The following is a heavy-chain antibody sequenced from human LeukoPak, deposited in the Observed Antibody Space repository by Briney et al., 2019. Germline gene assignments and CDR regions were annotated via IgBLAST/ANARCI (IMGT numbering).Heavy chain of an antibody. V-gene: IGHV4-59*01. CDR2: IHYSGST. D-gene: IGHD1-1*01. CDR1: GGSITTYY. CDR3: ARAQLNLLVDFGMDV. Sequence: SETLSLTCTVSGGSITTYYWTWIRQPPGKGLEWIGYIHYSGSTNYNPSLKSRVTISVDTSKNQFSLKLSSVTAADTAVYYCARAQLNLLVDFGMDVWGQGTTVTVSS. J-gene: IGHJ6*02.